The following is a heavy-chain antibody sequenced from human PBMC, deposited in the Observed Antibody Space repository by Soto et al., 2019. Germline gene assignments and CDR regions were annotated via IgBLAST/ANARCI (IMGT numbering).Heavy chain of an antibody. J-gene: IGHJ4*02. V-gene: IGHV3-23*01. CDR1: GFTISSYA. CDR3: AKFPGVTMVRVIFDY. D-gene: IGHD3-10*01. Sequence: GGSLRLSCAASGFTISSYAMSWVRQAPGKGLEWVSAISGSGGSTYYADSVKGRFTISRDNSKNTLYLQMNSLRAEDTAVYYCAKFPGVTMVRVIFDYWVQGTLVTVSS. CDR2: ISGSGGST.